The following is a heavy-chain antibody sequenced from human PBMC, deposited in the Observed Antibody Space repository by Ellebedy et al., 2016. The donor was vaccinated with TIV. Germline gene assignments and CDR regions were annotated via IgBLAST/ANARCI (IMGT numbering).Heavy chain of an antibody. D-gene: IGHD2-2*01. CDR2: INPNSGGT. CDR3: ARDCSSSNCNFDY. CDR1: GYTFTGYY. V-gene: IGHV1-2*02. Sequence: AASVKVSCKASGYTFTGYYMHWVRQAPGQGLEWMGWINPNSGGTNYAQKFQGRVTMTRDTSISTAYMELSRLRSDDTAVYYCARDCSSSNCNFDYWGQGTLVTVSS. J-gene: IGHJ4*02.